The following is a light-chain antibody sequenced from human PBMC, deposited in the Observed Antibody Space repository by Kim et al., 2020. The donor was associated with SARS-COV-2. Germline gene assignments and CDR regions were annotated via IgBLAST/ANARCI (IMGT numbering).Light chain of an antibody. CDR3: LQEYIYPWT. J-gene: IGKJ1*01. Sequence: AIQMTQSPSSLSASVGDRVTITCRASQDIRNDLGWYQQKPGKAPKLLIYAASSVQTGVPSRFSGSGSGTDFTLTISSLQSEDFSTYYCLQEYIYPWTFGQGTKVDIK. V-gene: IGKV1-6*01. CDR2: AAS. CDR1: QDIRND.